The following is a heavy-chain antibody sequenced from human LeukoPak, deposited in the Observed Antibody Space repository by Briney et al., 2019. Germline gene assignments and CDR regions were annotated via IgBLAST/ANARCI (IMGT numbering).Heavy chain of an antibody. Sequence: ASVKVSCKASGYTFTSDYMHWVRQAPGQGLEWMGIINPSGGSTSYAQKFQGRVTMTRDMSTSTVYMELSSLRSEDTAVYYCARVNSSGWYYFDYWGQGTLVTVSS. D-gene: IGHD6-19*01. J-gene: IGHJ4*02. CDR1: GYTFTSDY. CDR2: INPSGGST. CDR3: ARVNSSGWYYFDY. V-gene: IGHV1-46*01.